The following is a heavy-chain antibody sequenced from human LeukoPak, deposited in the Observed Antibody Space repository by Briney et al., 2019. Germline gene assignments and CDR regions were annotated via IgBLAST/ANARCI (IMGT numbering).Heavy chain of an antibody. CDR2: INHSGST. Sequence: SETLSLTCAVYGGSFSSYDWSWIRQPPGKGLEWIGEINHSGSTNYNPSLQSRVTISVDTSKKQFSLNLSSATATHRAVYYCARAPNDYRDFYFVYWGQGTLVTVSS. V-gene: IGHV4-34*01. CDR1: GGSFSSYD. CDR3: ARAPNDYRDFYFVY. D-gene: IGHD4-17*01. J-gene: IGHJ4*02.